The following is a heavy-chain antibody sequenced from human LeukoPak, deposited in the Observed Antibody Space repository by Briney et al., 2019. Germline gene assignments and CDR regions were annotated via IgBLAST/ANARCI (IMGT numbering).Heavy chain of an antibody. V-gene: IGHV1-2*02. J-gene: IGHJ6*04. CDR1: GYTSTGYY. CDR3: ARDCHYYGSGSYAVAGDV. CDR2: INPNSGGT. Sequence: ASVKDSSKASGYTSTGYYIHWVRQTPRQGVERMGWINPNSGGTNYAQKFQGRVSMTRDTYISTAYMELSRLRSDDTAVYYCARDCHYYGSGSYAVAGDVWGKGTTVTVSS. D-gene: IGHD3-10*01.